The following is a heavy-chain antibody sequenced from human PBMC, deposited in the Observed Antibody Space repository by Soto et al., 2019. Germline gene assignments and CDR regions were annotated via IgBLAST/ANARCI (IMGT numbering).Heavy chain of an antibody. J-gene: IGHJ3*02. CDR2: INAGNGNT. D-gene: IGHD4-17*01. CDR1: GYTFTSYA. CDR3: ARHGDPYDAFDI. Sequence: DSVKVSCKASGYTFTSYAMHWVRQAPGQRLEWMGWINAGNGNTKYSQKFQGRITITRDTSASTAYMELSSLRSEDTAVYYCARHGDPYDAFDIWGQGTMVT. V-gene: IGHV1-3*01.